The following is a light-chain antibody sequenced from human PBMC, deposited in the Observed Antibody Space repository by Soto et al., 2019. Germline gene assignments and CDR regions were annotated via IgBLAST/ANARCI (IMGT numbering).Light chain of an antibody. CDR2: RTS. V-gene: IGKV3-20*01. CDR1: QSVSSSY. CDR3: QQYDSSPKT. Sequence: QWTGTLSLDLGASATLACSASQSVSSSYLAWYQQKPGQAPRLLIFRTSNMAPGIPDRFSCRGPGSDFTLTIRRLAPEDVAVKWCQQYDSSPKTLGQGVKVNIK. J-gene: IGKJ1*01.